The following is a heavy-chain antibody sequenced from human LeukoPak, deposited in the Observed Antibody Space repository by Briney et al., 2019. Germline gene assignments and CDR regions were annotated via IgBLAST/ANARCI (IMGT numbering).Heavy chain of an antibody. CDR3: ASFPRSVVRGINMEPIDY. CDR1: GYTFSSYW. Sequence: GGSLRLSCAASGYTFSSYWMHWVRQAPGKGLVWVSRIDTDGSITSYADSVKGRFTISRDNAKNTLYLQMNSLRAEDTAVYYCASFPRSVVRGINMEPIDYWGQGTLVTISS. J-gene: IGHJ4*02. D-gene: IGHD3-10*01. V-gene: IGHV3-74*01. CDR2: IDTDGSIT.